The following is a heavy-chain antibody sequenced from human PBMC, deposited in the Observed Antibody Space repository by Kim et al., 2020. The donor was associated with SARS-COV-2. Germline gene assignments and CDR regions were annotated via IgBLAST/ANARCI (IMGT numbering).Heavy chain of an antibody. Sequence: GGSLRLSCAASGFTFSNAWMSWVRQAPGKGLEWVGRIKSKTDGGTTDYAAPVKGRFTISRDDSKNTLYLQMNSLKTEDTAVYYCTTDPSTYFDWLLTYSWCYWGQGTLVTVSS. CDR3: TTDPSTYFDWLLTYSWCY. CDR2: IKSKTDGGTT. J-gene: IGHJ4*02. D-gene: IGHD3-9*01. CDR1: GFTFSNAW. V-gene: IGHV3-15*01.